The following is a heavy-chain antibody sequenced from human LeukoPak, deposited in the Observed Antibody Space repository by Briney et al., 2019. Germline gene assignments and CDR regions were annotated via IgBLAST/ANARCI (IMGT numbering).Heavy chain of an antibody. D-gene: IGHD2-15*01. V-gene: IGHV3-7*01. J-gene: IGHJ6*03. CDR1: GFTFSSYW. Sequence: PGGSLRLSCAASGFTFSSYWMSWVRQAPGKGLEWVANIKQDGSEKYYVDSVKGRFTISRDNAKNSLYLQMNSLRAEDTAVYYCARDFPGCSGGSCYSGYYYYYMDVWGKGTTVTVSS. CDR3: ARDFPGCSGGSCYSGYYYYYMDV. CDR2: IKQDGSEK.